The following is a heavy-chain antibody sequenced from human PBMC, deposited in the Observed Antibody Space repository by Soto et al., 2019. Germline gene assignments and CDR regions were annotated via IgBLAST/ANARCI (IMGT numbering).Heavy chain of an antibody. CDR1: SGSFSGYY. D-gene: IGHD3-16*01. J-gene: IGHJ4*02. Sequence: SETLSLTCAVYSGSFSGYYWSWIRQPPGKGLEWIGEIYHGLSIVYNPSLKSRVTISGDSSKNQFSLKLSSVTAADTAVYYCARHGGYYFDYWGQATLVTVSS. CDR2: IYHGLSI. CDR3: ARHGGYYFDY. V-gene: IGHV4-34*01.